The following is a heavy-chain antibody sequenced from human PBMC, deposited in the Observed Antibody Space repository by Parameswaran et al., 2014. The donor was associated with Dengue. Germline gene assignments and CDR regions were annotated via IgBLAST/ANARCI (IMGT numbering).Heavy chain of an antibody. CDR2: MNPNSGNT. CDR3: ARAGKQLVRKKYYFDY. D-gene: IGHD6-6*01. J-gene: IGHJ4*02. V-gene: IGHV1-8*01. Sequence: WVRQAPGQGLEWMGWMNPNSGNTGYAQKFQGRVTMTRNTSISTAYMELSSLRSEDTAVYYCARAGKQLVRKKYYFDYWGQGTLVTVSS.